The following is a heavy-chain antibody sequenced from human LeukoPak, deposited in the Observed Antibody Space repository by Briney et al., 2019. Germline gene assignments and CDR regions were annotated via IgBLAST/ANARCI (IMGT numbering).Heavy chain of an antibody. D-gene: IGHD2-15*01. J-gene: IGHJ5*02. V-gene: IGHV6-1*01. CDR1: GDSVSSSSAA. CDR3: ARDRGYCSGGSCYRSWFDP. CDR2: TYHRSKWYN. Sequence: SQTLSLTCAISGDSVSSSSAAWNWIRQSPSGGLEWLGRTYHRSKWYNGYAVSVKSRITINPDTSKNQFSLQLSSVTPDDTAVYYCARDRGYCSGGSCYRSWFDPWGQGTLVTVSS.